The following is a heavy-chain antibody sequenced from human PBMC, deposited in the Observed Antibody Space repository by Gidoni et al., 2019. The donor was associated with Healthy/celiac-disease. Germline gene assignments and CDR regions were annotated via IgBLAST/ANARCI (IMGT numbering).Heavy chain of an antibody. CDR2: IYSVGST. J-gene: IGHJ4*02. CDR1: GFTVSSNY. CDR3: ASRSSSSFLYFDY. D-gene: IGHD6-6*01. V-gene: IGHV3-53*01. Sequence: EVQLVESGGGLIQPGGSLRLSCAASGFTVSSNYMSWVRQAPGKGLEWVSVIYSVGSTYYADSVKGRFTISRDNSKNTLYLQMNSLRAEDTAVYYCASRSSSSFLYFDYWGQGTLVTVSS.